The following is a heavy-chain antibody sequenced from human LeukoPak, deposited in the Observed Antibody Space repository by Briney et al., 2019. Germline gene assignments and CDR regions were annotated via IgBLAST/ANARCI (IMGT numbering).Heavy chain of an antibody. CDR3: ATGRPGSLLDY. CDR2: FDPEDDER. CDR1: GYTFTSYG. D-gene: IGHD1-1*01. J-gene: IGHJ4*02. Sequence: ASVKVSCKASGYTFTSYGISWVRQAPGQGLEWMGGFDPEDDERVYAQMLQGRVTMTEDTSTDTAYMELSSLRSEDTAVYFCATGRPGSLLDYWGQGTVVTVSS. V-gene: IGHV1-24*01.